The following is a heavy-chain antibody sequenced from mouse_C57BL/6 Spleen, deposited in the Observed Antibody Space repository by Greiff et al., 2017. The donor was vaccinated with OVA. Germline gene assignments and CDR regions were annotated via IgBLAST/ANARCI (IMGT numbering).Heavy chain of an antibody. J-gene: IGHJ2*01. D-gene: IGHD1-1*01. CDR3: ARLGSYASSLDY. V-gene: IGHV1-64*01. CDR2: IHPNSGST. CDR1: GYTFTSYW. Sequence: QVQLQQSGAELVKPGASVKLSCKASGYTFTSYWMHWVKQRPGQGLEWIGMIHPNSGSTNYNEKFKSKATLTVDKSSSTAYMQLSSLTSEDSAVYYCARLGSYASSLDYWGQGTTLTVSS.